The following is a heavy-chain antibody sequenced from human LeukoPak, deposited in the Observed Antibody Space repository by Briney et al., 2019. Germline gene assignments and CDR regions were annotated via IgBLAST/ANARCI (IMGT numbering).Heavy chain of an antibody. CDR3: ARVRTYCSSTSCYPQTDF. CDR2: ISSSSSYI. CDR1: GFTFSSYS. J-gene: IGHJ4*02. D-gene: IGHD2-2*01. Sequence: GGSLRLSCAASGFTFSSYSMNWVRQAPGKGLEWVSSISSSSSYIYYADSVKGRFTISRDNSKNSLYLQMNSLRAEDTAVYYCARVRTYCSSTSCYPQTDFWGQGTLVTVSS. V-gene: IGHV3-21*01.